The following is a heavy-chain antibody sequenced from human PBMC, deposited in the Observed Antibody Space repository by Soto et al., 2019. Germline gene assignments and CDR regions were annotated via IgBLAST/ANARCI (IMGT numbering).Heavy chain of an antibody. CDR1: GFTFGTYG. CDR2: ISYDGSDK. J-gene: IGHJ4*02. CDR3: AKDKSQKTVFGDYYFDS. V-gene: IGHV3-30*18. D-gene: IGHD3-3*01. Sequence: QVQLVESGGGVAQPGRSLRLSCAASGFTFGTYGMHWVRQAPGRGLEWVAVISYDGSDKFYADSVKGRFTISRDNSENTLFLQMGSLTTEDTAVYFCAKDKSQKTVFGDYYFDSWGQGTLVSVSS.